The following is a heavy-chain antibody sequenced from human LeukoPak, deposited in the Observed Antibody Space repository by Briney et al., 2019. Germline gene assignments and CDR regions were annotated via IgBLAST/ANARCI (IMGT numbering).Heavy chain of an antibody. Sequence: KPSETLSLTCTVSGGSISSYYWSWIRQPPGKGLEWIGYIYYSGSTNYNPSLKSRVTISVDTSKNQFSLKLSSVTAADTAVYYCERRDFGVTYGHWGQGTLVTVSS. CDR3: ERRDFGVTYGH. D-gene: IGHD3-3*01. CDR2: IYYSGST. CDR1: GGSISSYY. J-gene: IGHJ4*02. V-gene: IGHV4-59*08.